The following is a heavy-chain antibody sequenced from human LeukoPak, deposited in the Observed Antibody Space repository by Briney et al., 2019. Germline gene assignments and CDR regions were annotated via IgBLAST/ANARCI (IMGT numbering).Heavy chain of an antibody. CDR3: ARALGFGEFNWFDP. J-gene: IGHJ5*02. Sequence: SETLSLTCTVSGGSISSSSYYWGWIRQPPGKGLEWIGSIYYSGSTNYNPSLKSRVTISVDTSKNQFSLKLSSVTAADTAVYYCARALGFGEFNWFDPWGQGTLVTVSS. V-gene: IGHV4-39*07. CDR1: GGSISSSSYY. D-gene: IGHD3-10*01. CDR2: IYYSGST.